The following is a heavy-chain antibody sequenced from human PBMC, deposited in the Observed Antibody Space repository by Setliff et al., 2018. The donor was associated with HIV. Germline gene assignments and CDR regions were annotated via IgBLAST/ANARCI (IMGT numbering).Heavy chain of an antibody. J-gene: IGHJ4*02. CDR3: ARGLSFYDPGGFDY. Sequence: SETLSLTCAVYGGSFSGYYWSWIRQPPGKGLEWIGGVNHSGGTNYNPSLKSRVTISVDTSKNQFSLKLSSVTAADTAVYYCARGLSFYDPGGFDYWGQGTLVTVSS. CDR2: VNHSGGT. V-gene: IGHV4-34*01. D-gene: IGHD3-22*01. CDR1: GGSFSGYY.